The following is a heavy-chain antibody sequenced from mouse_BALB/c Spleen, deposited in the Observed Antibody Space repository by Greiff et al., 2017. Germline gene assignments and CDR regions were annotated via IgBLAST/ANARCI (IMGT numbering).Heavy chain of an antibody. CDR2: ISSGSSTI. V-gene: IGHV5-17*02. D-gene: IGHD1-1*01. CDR3: ARGNYYGSSQYYFDY. J-gene: IGHJ2*01. Sequence: VESGGGLVQPGGSRKLSCAASGFTFSSFGMHWVRQAPEKGLEWVAYISSGSSTIYYADTVKGRFTISRDNPKNTLFLQMTSLRSEDTAMYYCARGNYYGSSQYYFDYWGQGTTLTVSS. CDR1: GFTFSSFG.